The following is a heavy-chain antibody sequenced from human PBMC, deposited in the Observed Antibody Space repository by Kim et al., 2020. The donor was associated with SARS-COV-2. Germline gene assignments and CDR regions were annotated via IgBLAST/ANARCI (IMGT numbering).Heavy chain of an antibody. J-gene: IGHJ4*02. V-gene: IGHV4-59*01. D-gene: IGHD3-3*02. CDR2: IYYSGST. CDR3: ARADSMGFREGFDY. CDR1: GGSISSYY. Sequence: SETLSLTCTVSGGSISSYYWSWIRQPPGKGLEWIGYIYYSGSTNYNPSLKSRVTISVDTSKNQFSLKLSSVTAADTAVYYCARADSMGFREGFDYWGQGTLVTVSS.